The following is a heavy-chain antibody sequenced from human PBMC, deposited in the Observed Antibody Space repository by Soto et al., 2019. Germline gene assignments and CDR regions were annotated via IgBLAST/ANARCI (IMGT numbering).Heavy chain of an antibody. CDR2: ISGSGSGT. D-gene: IGHD5-12*01. V-gene: IGHV3-23*01. Sequence: EVQLLESGGGLVQPGGSLRLSCAASGFTFSSYDMSWVRQAPGKGLEWVSGISGSGSGTYYADSVKGRFTISRDNSKNTLYLQMNSLRVEDTAVYYCAKDGWQWLQWYFDLWGRGTLVTVSS. CDR1: GFTFSSYD. CDR3: AKDGWQWLQWYFDL. J-gene: IGHJ2*01.